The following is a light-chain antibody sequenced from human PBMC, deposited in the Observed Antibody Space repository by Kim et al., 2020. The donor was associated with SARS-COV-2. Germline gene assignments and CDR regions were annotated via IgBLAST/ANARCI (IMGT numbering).Light chain of an antibody. CDR3: AEWRDSLSGWV. CDR2: AEN. V-gene: IGLV1-44*01. J-gene: IGLJ2*01. CDR1: NSDIRYTT. Sequence: GVTLSSTGSNSDIRYTTVNGYRHVPGMAPQLHIYAENHRPSGVPARFSGSKSGTSASLAINGLQSEDEADYFCAEWRDSLSGWVFGGGTQLTVL.